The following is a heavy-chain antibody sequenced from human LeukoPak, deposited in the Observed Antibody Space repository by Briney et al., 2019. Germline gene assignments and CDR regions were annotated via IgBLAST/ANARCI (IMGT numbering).Heavy chain of an antibody. Sequence: SETLSLTCTVSGGSISGTDLYWGWIGQLPGKGLEWIGNIHSSGNSFCNPSLKSRVTISVDTSKNQFSLKLSSVTAADTAVYYCARGSGGYYDILTGYAPSYYFDYWGQGTLVTVSS. J-gene: IGHJ4*02. V-gene: IGHV4-39*07. D-gene: IGHD3-9*01. CDR2: IHSSGNS. CDR1: GGSISGTDLY. CDR3: ARGSGGYYDILTGYAPSYYFDY.